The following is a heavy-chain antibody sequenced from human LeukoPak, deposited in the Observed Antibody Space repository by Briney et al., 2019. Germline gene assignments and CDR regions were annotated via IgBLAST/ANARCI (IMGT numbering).Heavy chain of an antibody. CDR2: MNPNSGNT. J-gene: IGHJ4*02. CDR1: GYTFTSYD. V-gene: IGHV1-8*01. Sequence: ASVKVSCKASGYTFTSYDINWVRQATGQGLEWMGWMNPNSGNTGYAQKFQGRVTMTRDTSISTAYMELSSLRSGDTAVYYCARGLGIPGVYPDLRFWGQGTLVTVSS. CDR3: ARGLGIPGVYPDLRF. D-gene: IGHD5/OR15-5a*01.